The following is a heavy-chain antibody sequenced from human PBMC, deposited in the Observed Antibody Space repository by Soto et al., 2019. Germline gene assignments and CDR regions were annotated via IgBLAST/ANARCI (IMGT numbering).Heavy chain of an antibody. D-gene: IGHD3-10*01. CDR2: ISWSDGTT. CDR3: EKGVAFQTVYYSGRHYLEP. CDR1: GFTFGMFW. J-gene: IGHJ5*02. V-gene: IGHV3-23*01. Sequence: PGGSLRLSCVASGFTFGMFWMSWVRQAPGKGLEWVSAISWSDGTTHYADSVRGRFTISRDNTNNTVFLQMNSLRVEDTGLYYCEKGVAFQTVYYSGRHYLEPWGQGALVTVSS.